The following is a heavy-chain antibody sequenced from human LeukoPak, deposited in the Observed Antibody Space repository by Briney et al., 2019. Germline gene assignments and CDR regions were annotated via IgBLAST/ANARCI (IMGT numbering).Heavy chain of an antibody. Sequence: GGSLRLSCAASGSTFSSYAMHWVRQAPGKGLEWVAVISHDGSNKYYADSVKGRFTISRDNSKNTLYLQMNSLRAEDTAVYYCARDRYSYGRFFDYWGQGTLVTVSS. D-gene: IGHD5-18*01. CDR2: ISHDGSNK. J-gene: IGHJ4*02. CDR1: GSTFSSYA. V-gene: IGHV3-30*04. CDR3: ARDRYSYGRFFDY.